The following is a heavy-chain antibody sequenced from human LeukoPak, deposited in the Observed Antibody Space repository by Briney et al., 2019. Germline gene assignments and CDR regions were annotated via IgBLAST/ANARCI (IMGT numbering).Heavy chain of an antibody. V-gene: IGHV3-21*01. D-gene: IGHD3-9*01. Sequence: GGSLRLSCAASGFTFSSYSMNWVRQAPGKGLEWVSSISSSSSYIHYADSVKGRFTISRDNAKNSLYLQMNSLRAEDTAVYYCARDGNYDILTGYYVFYYYGMDVWGQGTTVTVSS. CDR3: ARDGNYDILTGYYVFYYYGMDV. J-gene: IGHJ6*02. CDR1: GFTFSSYS. CDR2: ISSSSSYI.